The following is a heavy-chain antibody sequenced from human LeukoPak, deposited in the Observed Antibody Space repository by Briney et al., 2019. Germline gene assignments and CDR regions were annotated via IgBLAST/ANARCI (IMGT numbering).Heavy chain of an antibody. J-gene: IGHJ5*02. Sequence: GGSLRLSCAPSGFTFSDYYMTWIRQAPGKGLEWVSYISSSGSTIYYADSVKGRFTISRDNAKNSLYLQMNSLRAEDTAVYYCARGPKSRLVGVPKGPFDPWGQGTLVTVSS. CDR1: GFTFSDYY. CDR3: ARGPKSRLVGVPKGPFDP. V-gene: IGHV3-11*01. CDR2: ISSSGSTI. D-gene: IGHD3-3*01.